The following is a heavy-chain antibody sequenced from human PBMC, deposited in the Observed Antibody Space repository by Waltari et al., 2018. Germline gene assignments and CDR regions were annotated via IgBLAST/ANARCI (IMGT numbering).Heavy chain of an antibody. Sequence: EVQFVESGGGLVKPGGSLQLSCTASGFTFRNAWMSWVRQAPGKGPEWVGRIKSQSDGGTRDYAAPVKGRFSISREDSKNLMFLQMNSLTIEDTAVYYCTTDPLGPWGQGTLVTVSS. CDR3: TTDPLGP. J-gene: IGHJ5*02. CDR1: GFTFRNAW. CDR2: IKSQSDGGTR. V-gene: IGHV3-15*01.